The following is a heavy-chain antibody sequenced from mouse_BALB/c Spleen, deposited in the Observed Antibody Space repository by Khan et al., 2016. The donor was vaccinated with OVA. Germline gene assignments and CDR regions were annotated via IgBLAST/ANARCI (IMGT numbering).Heavy chain of an antibody. Sequence: EVQVVESGGGLVQPGGSRKLSCAASGFTFSRFGMHWVRPAPVKGLEWVAYISSGSSTIYYADTVKGRFTISRDKPKNTLCLQMTSLRSEDTARYYCARDSNFDYWSQGTTHTVSS. V-gene: IGHV5-17*02. J-gene: IGHJ2*01. CDR1: GFTFSRFG. CDR3: ARDSNFDY. CDR2: ISSGSSTI.